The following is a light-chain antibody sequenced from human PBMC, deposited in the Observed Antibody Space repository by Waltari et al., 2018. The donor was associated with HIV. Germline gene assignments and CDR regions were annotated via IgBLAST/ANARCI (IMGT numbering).Light chain of an antibody. J-gene: IGKJ4*01. V-gene: IGKV3-20*01. Sequence: EIVLTQSPGTLSLSPGERATLSCRASQSVGSNYLAWYQQKPGQAPRPLIYGASSRATGIPDRFGGTGSGTDFTLTITRLEPEDFAVYYCQQYGSSPLTFGRGTKVEIK. CDR2: GAS. CDR3: QQYGSSPLT. CDR1: QSVGSNY.